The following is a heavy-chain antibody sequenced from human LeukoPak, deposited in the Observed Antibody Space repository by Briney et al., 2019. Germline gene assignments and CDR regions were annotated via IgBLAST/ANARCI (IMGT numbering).Heavy chain of an antibody. Sequence: GGSLRLSCAASGFTFSSYSMNWVRQAPGKGLEWVSYISSSGKTIYYADSVKGRFTISRDDAKNSLYVQMTSLRAEDTAVYYCATSVGALNYWGQGTLVTVSS. CDR3: ATSVGALNY. CDR2: ISSSGKTI. CDR1: GFTFSSYS. V-gene: IGHV3-48*04. D-gene: IGHD1-26*01. J-gene: IGHJ4*02.